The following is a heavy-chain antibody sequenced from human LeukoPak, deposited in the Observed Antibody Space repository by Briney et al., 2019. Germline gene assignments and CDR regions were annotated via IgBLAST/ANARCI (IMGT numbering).Heavy chain of an antibody. V-gene: IGHV4-30-4*01. CDR1: GGSISTGDYY. J-gene: IGHJ4*02. D-gene: IGHD4-23*01. Sequence: SETLSLTCTVAGGSISTGDYYWSWIRQPPGKGLEWIGYIYYSGTTYYNPSLKGRISFSMQTSKDQFSLNLRSVTAADTAVYYCTSSVVTRSPFDYWGQGTLVTVSS. CDR3: TSSVVTRSPFDY. CDR2: IYYSGTT.